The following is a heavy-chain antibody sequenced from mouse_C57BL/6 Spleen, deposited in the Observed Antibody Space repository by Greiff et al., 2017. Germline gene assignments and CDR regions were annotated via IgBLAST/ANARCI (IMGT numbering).Heavy chain of an antibody. D-gene: IGHD2-4*01. J-gene: IGHJ4*01. CDR3: TGGGLRGALDY. Sequence: EVLLVQSGGGLVQPGASMKLSCAASGFTFSDAWMDWVRQSPEKGLEWVAEIRHKANNHASYYDETVKGRFTNSRDDSKRSVYLKINSLRAEDTGVYYYTGGGLRGALDYWGQGTSVTVSS. CDR1: GFTFSDAW. V-gene: IGHV6-6*01. CDR2: IRHKANNHAS.